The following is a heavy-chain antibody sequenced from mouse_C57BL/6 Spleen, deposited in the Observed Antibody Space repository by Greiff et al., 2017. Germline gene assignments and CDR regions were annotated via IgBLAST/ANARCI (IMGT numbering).Heavy chain of an antibody. CDR1: GYTFTSYW. D-gene: IGHD1-1*01. Sequence: QVQLQQPGAELVKPGASVTMSCKASGYTFTSYWITWVKQRPGQGLEWIGDIYPGSGSTNYNEKFKSKATLTVDTSSSTAYMQLSSLTSEDSAVYYCSRDYGSSYGWFAYWGQGTLVTVSA. V-gene: IGHV1-55*01. CDR2: IYPGSGST. J-gene: IGHJ3*01. CDR3: SRDYGSSYGWFAY.